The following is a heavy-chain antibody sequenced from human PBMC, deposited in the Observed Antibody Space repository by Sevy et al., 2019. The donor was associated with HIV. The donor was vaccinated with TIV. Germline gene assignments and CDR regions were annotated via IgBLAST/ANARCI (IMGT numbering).Heavy chain of an antibody. D-gene: IGHD3-22*01. Sequence: GGSLRLSCAATGFSLNDYYMTWIRQAPGKGLEWVSYISGDSGYTNYAESVKGRFTISRDNTKNFVYLQMDGLRAEDTATYYCARDGNSGYYFNYYYYGMDVWGQGTTVTVSS. CDR1: GFSLNDYY. J-gene: IGHJ6*02. V-gene: IGHV3-11*06. CDR3: ARDGNSGYYFNYYYYGMDV. CDR2: ISGDSGYT.